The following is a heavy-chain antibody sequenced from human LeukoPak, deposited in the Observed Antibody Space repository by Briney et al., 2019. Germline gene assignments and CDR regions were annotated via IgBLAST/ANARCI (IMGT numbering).Heavy chain of an antibody. D-gene: IGHD1-26*01. Sequence: GVSLTLSCAASGFTFNNYDMHWVRHTAGKGLEWVSEVGIGADTFYAGSVRGRFSISRENAESSLFLQMNSLRAGDTAVYYCAREERMGPADDFDVWGQGTMVTVS. J-gene: IGHJ3*01. V-gene: IGHV3-13*01. CDR1: GFTFNNYD. CDR2: VGIGADT. CDR3: AREERMGPADDFDV.